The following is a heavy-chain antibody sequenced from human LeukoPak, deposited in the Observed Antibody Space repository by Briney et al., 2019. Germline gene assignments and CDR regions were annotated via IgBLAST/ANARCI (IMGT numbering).Heavy chain of an antibody. Sequence: GGSLRLSCAVSRFAFSNYGMSWVRQAPGKGLEWVSGTSDRGDYTYYADSVKGRFTISRDSSKNTLFLQMNSLRAEDTALYFCARKAQYNGHYPLDYWGQGTLVTVSS. CDR1: RFAFSNYG. CDR2: TSDRGDYT. D-gene: IGHD1-7*01. V-gene: IGHV3-23*01. J-gene: IGHJ4*02. CDR3: ARKAQYNGHYPLDY.